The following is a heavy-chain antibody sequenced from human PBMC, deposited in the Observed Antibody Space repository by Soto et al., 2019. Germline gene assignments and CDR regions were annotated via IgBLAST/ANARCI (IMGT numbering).Heavy chain of an antibody. Sequence: QVQLVESGGGVVQPGRSLRLSCAASGFTFSSYGMHWVRQAPGKGLEWVAVISYDGSNKYYADSVKGRFTISRDNSKNTLYLQMNSLRAEDTAVYYCAKDPGPVDRSSGKGADIWSQGTMVTVSS. V-gene: IGHV3-30*18. CDR2: ISYDGSNK. J-gene: IGHJ3*02. CDR3: AKDPGPVDRSSGKGADI. D-gene: IGHD3-22*01. CDR1: GFTFSSYG.